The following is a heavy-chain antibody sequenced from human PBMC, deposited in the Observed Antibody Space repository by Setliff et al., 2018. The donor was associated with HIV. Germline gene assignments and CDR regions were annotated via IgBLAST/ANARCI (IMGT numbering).Heavy chain of an antibody. V-gene: IGHV4-4*08. CDR1: GGYMSGYY. D-gene: IGHD7-27*01. CDR3: ARGLTRGGYYYYFYMDV. Sequence: LSLTCTVSGGYMSGYYWSWIRQPPGKGLEWIGYIYIDGTPNYNPSLKSRVTISKDTSKNHFSLKLTSVTAADTAVYYCARGLTRGGYYYYFYMDVWGKGTTVTVSS. CDR2: IYIDGTP. J-gene: IGHJ6*03.